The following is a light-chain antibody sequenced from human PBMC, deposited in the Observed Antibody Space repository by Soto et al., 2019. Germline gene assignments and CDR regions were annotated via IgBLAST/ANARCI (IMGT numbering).Light chain of an antibody. CDR3: QQTYSTPQT. CDR2: DAP. CDR1: QSISSY. Sequence: DIQMTQSPSSLSASVGDRVTITCRASQSISSYLNWYQQKPWKAPKLLIYDAPSLQSGVPSRFSGSGSGTDFTLTISSLQPEDFATYYCQQTYSTPQTFGQGTKVEVK. J-gene: IGKJ1*01. V-gene: IGKV1-39*01.